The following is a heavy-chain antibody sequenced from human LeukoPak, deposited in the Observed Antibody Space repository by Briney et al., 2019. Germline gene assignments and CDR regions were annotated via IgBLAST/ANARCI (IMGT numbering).Heavy chain of an antibody. CDR3: ARGGADYYDSSGYDYYYYYYMDV. D-gene: IGHD3-22*01. J-gene: IGHJ6*03. Sequence: GASVKVSCKASGYTFTSYYMHWVRQAPGQGLEWMGWINPNSGGTNYAQKFQGRVTMTRDTSISTAYMELSRLRSDDTAVYYCARGGADYYDSSGYDYYYYYYMDVWGKGTTVTVYS. V-gene: IGHV1-2*02. CDR2: INPNSGGT. CDR1: GYTFTSYY.